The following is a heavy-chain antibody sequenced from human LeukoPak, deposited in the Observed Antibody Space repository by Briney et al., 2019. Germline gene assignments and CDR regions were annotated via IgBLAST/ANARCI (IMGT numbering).Heavy chain of an antibody. CDR1: GFTFSSYS. CDR3: ARAGHYYDSSGYWTYGMDV. V-gene: IGHV3-21*01. CDR2: ISSSSSYI. D-gene: IGHD3-22*01. Sequence: KPGGSLRLSCAASGFTFSSYSMNWVRQAPGKGLEWVSSISSSSSYIYYADSVKGRFTISRDNAKNSLYLQMNSLGAEDTAVYYCARAGHYYDSSGYWTYGMDVWGQGTTVTVSS. J-gene: IGHJ6*02.